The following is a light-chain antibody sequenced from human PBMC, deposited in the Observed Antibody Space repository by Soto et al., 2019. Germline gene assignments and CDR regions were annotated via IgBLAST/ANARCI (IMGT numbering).Light chain of an antibody. Sequence: QSALPQPPSASGSPGQSVTISCTGTSSDVGGYKYVSWYQQHPGKAPKLMIFEVNKRPSGVPDRFSGAKSGNTASLTVSGLQAEDEDDYYCSSYAGSNNLGVFGTGTKVTVL. J-gene: IGLJ1*01. CDR3: SSYAGSNNLGV. V-gene: IGLV2-8*01. CDR1: SSDVGGYKY. CDR2: EVN.